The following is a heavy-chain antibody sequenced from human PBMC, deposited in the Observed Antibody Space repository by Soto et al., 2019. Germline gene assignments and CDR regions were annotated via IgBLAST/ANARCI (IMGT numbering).Heavy chain of an antibody. CDR3: ARGAATVTPGWFDP. CDR1: GYSISSGYY. Sequence: SETLSLTCAVSGYSISSGYYWGWIRQTPGKGLEWIASIYHSGSTYYNPSLKSRVTISVDTSKNQFSLKLTSVTAADTAVYYCARGAATVTPGWFDPWGQAIMVTVYS. CDR2: IYHSGST. J-gene: IGHJ5*02. D-gene: IGHD4-17*01. V-gene: IGHV4-38-2*01.